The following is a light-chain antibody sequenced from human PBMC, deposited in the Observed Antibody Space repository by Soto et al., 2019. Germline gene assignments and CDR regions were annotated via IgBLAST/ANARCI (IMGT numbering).Light chain of an antibody. CDR3: QQYNNWPKG. V-gene: IGKV3-15*01. CDR2: GAS. J-gene: IGKJ1*01. Sequence: EIVMTQSPATLSVSPGERATLSCRASQSVSSNLAWYQQKPGQAPRLLIYGASTRATGIPARFSGSRSGTEVTLTISSLQSEDFAVYYWQQYNNWPKGFGQGTKVEIK. CDR1: QSVSSN.